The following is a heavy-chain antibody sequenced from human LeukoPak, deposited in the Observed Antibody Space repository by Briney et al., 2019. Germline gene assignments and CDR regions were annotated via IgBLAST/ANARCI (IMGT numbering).Heavy chain of an antibody. CDR3: AGSGWKYYFDY. J-gene: IGHJ4*02. Sequence: SETLSLTCAVYGGSFSGYYWSWIRQPPGKGLEWIGEINHSGSTNYNPSLKSRVTISVDTSKNQFSLKLGSVTAADTAVYYCAGSGWKYYFDYWGQGTLVTVSS. D-gene: IGHD6-19*01. CDR2: INHSGST. V-gene: IGHV4-34*01. CDR1: GGSFSGYY.